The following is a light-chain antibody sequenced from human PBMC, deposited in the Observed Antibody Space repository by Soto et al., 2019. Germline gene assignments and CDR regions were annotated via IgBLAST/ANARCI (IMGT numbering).Light chain of an antibody. CDR3: QQYNIWTLT. Sequence: ERVMTQSPATLSVSPGESATLSCRAGQSISSDLAWYQQKPGQAPRLLIYDSSTRATGIPARFSGSGSGTEFTLTISSQQSEDFAVYYCQQYNIWTLTFGGGTKVEIK. CDR1: QSISSD. CDR2: DSS. J-gene: IGKJ4*01. V-gene: IGKV3-15*01.